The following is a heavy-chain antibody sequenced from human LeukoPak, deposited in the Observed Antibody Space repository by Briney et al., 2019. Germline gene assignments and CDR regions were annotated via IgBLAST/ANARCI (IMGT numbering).Heavy chain of an antibody. J-gene: IGHJ5*02. D-gene: IGHD2-15*01. CDR1: DASFSGYY. V-gene: IGHV4-34*01. Sequence: SETLSLTCTVYDASFSGYYWSWIRQPPGKGLEWIGEINHSASTTYNPSLKSRVTISVDASKNQFSLNLSSVTAADTAVYYCAGRQVVVVAATPENWFDPWGQGTLVTVSS. CDR2: INHSAST. CDR3: AGRQVVVVAATPENWFDP.